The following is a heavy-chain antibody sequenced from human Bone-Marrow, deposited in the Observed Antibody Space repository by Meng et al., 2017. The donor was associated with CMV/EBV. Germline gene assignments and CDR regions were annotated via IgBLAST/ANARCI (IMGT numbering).Heavy chain of an antibody. D-gene: IGHD3-22*01. J-gene: IGHJ3*02. CDR1: GYTFTGYY. CDR2: INPNSGGT. CDR3: ARERITMIVPDHDAFDI. Sequence: ASVKVSCKASGYTFTGYYMHWVRQAPGQGLEWMGWINPNSGGTNYAQKFQGRVTMTRDTSISTAYMELSRLRSDDTAVYYCARERITMIVPDHDAFDIWGQGTTVTVSS. V-gene: IGHV1-2*02.